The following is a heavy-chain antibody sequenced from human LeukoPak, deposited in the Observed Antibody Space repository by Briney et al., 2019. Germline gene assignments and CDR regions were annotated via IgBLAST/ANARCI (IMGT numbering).Heavy chain of an antibody. CDR1: GFTFSSYE. CDR2: ISSSGSTI. D-gene: IGHD6-6*01. CDR3: ARVRYSSSPY. V-gene: IGHV3-48*03. Sequence: PGGSLRLSCAASGFTFSSYEMNWVRQAPGKGLEWVSYISSSGSTIYYAGSVKGRFTISRDNAKNSLYLQMNSLRAEDTAVYYCARVRYSSSPYWGQGTLVTVSS. J-gene: IGHJ4*02.